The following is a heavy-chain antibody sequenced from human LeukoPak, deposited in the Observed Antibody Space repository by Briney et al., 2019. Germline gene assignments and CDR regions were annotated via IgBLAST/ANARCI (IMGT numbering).Heavy chain of an antibody. CDR3: ARDRGITVFGVVMDV. D-gene: IGHD3-3*01. J-gene: IGHJ6*04. CDR1: GYTFTNNY. Sequence: GASVTVSCKASGYTFTNNYMHWVRQAPGQGLEWMGIINPSDGGTNYAQKFQGRVTLTRDMSTSTVYMELSSLRSEDTAVYYCARDRGITVFGVVMDVWGKGTTVTVSS. CDR2: INPSDGGT. V-gene: IGHV1-46*01.